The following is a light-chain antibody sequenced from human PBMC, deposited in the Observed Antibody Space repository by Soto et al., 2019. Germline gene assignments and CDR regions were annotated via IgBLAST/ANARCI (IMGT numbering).Light chain of an antibody. CDR1: SSNIGSNT. J-gene: IGLJ1*01. Sequence: QSVLTQPPSASGTPGQRVTMSCSGSSSNIGSNTVNWYQQLPGTAPKLLIYSNNQRPSGVPDRFSGSKSGTSASLAISGLQSGDEADYYCAAWDDSLNGFFVFGTGTKVTVL. CDR3: AAWDDSLNGFFV. CDR2: SNN. V-gene: IGLV1-44*01.